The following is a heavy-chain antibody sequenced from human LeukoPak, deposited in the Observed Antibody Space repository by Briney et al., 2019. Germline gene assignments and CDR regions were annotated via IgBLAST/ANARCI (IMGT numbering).Heavy chain of an antibody. Sequence: SETLSLTYTVSGGSISSYYWSWIRQPAGKGLEWIGRIYTSGSTNYNPSLKSRVTISVDTSKNQFSLKLSSVTAADTAVYYYARDSGLVGATTEWDDWGQGTLVTVSS. CDR1: GGSISSYY. D-gene: IGHD1-26*01. V-gene: IGHV4-4*07. CDR2: IYTSGST. J-gene: IGHJ4*02. CDR3: ARDSGLVGATTEWDD.